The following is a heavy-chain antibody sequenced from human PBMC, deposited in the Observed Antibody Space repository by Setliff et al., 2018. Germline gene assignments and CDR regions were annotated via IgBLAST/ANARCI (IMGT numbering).Heavy chain of an antibody. V-gene: IGHV4-61*02. Sequence: SETLSLTCTVSGGSISSGSYYWSWIRQLAGRGLEWIGRIYTSGSTNYNPSLKSRVTISVDTSKNQFSLKLSSVTAADTAVYYCARHVLGYSSSYNWFDPWGQGTLVTVSS. CDR1: GGSISSGSYY. CDR3: ARHVLGYSSSYNWFDP. D-gene: IGHD6-6*01. CDR2: IYTSGST. J-gene: IGHJ5*02.